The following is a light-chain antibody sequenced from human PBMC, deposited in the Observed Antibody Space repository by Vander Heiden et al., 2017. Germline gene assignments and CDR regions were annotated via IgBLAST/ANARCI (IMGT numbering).Light chain of an antibody. CDR3: MQSVEVPPT. Sequence: DIVMTQTPLSLSVTPGQPAPISCKSSQSPLHNNGNTYLYWYLQRPGQPPQLLIYEVSKRFSGVPERFSGSGSGTDFTLKSSRVEAEDVGVYYWMQSVEVPPTFGQGTKAEIK. CDR2: EVS. J-gene: IGKJ1*01. CDR1: QSPLHNNGNTY. V-gene: IGKV2D-29*01.